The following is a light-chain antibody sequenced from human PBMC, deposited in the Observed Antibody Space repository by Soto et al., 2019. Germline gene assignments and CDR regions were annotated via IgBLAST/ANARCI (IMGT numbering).Light chain of an antibody. CDR2: GAS. Sequence: DIVMTQSPATLSVSPGERATLSCRASQSVSSNVAWYQQRPGQAPRLLIYGASGRATGIPTRFSGSGSGTEFTHTVSSPQSEDFALYYCQQYNKWALFTCGPGTRVDMK. CDR1: QSVSSN. CDR3: QQYNKWALFT. V-gene: IGKV3-15*01. J-gene: IGKJ3*01.